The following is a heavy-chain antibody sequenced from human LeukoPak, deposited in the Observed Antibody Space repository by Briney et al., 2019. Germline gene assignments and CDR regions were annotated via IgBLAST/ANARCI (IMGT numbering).Heavy chain of an antibody. D-gene: IGHD2-2*01. CDR3: ARLLGYCSSTSCYGAFDI. V-gene: IGHV4-39*07. J-gene: IGHJ3*02. CDR2: IYYSGST. CDR1: GGSISSSSYY. Sequence: SETLSLTCTVSGGSISSSSYYWGWIRQPPGKGLEWIGSIYYSGSTYYNPSLKSRVTISVDTSKNQFSLKLSSVTAADTAVYYCARLLGYCSSTSCYGAFDIWGQGTMVTVSS.